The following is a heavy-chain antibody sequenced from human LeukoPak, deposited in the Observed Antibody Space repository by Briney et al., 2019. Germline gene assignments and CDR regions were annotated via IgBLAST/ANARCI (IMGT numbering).Heavy chain of an antibody. J-gene: IGHJ3*01. Sequence: PGGSLRLSCAASGFTFTNYAIYAMSWVRQAPGKGLEWVSVISGSGENTYYADSVKGRFTISKDNSKHTLFLQMNSLRAEDSAVYYCAKDRAGYCSSTSCFYDAFDLWGQGTMVTISS. CDR3: AKDRAGYCSSTSCFYDAFDL. D-gene: IGHD2-2*01. CDR2: ISGSGENT. CDR1: GFTFTNYAIYA. V-gene: IGHV3-23*01.